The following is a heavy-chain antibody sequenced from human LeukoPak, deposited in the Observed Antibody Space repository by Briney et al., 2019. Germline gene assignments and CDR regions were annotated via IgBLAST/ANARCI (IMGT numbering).Heavy chain of an antibody. CDR1: GFTFSSYG. CDR3: ARDLGGFLDY. V-gene: IGHV3-33*01. Sequence: GGSLRLSCAASGFTFSSYGIHWVRQAPGKGLGWVAVIWYDGSNKFYADSVKGRFTISRDNSKNTLFLQMNSLRAEDTALYYCARDLGGFLDYWGQGTLVTVSS. J-gene: IGHJ4*02. D-gene: IGHD2-15*01. CDR2: IWYDGSNK.